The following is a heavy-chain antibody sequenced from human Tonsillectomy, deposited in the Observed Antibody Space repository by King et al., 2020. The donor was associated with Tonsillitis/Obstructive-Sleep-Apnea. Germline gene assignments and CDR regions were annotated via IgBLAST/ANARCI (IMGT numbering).Heavy chain of an antibody. CDR1: GDSVSSNSAA. Sequence: VQLQQSGPGLVKPSQTLSLTCAISGDSVSSNSAAWNCIRQSPSRVLEWLGRTYYRSKWYNDYAVSVKSRITINPDTSKNQFSLQLNSLTPEDTAVYYCAREPDCSSTSCYVGAFDIWGQGTMVTVSS. CDR3: AREPDCSSTSCYVGAFDI. J-gene: IGHJ3*02. CDR2: TYYRSKWYN. D-gene: IGHD2-2*01. V-gene: IGHV6-1*01.